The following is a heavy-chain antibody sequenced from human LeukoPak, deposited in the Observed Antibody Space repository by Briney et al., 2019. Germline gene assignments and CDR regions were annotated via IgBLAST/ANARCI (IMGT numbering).Heavy chain of an antibody. CDR3: ARGRGRAVVPAATPTDY. Sequence: GSLRLSCAASGFTFSTYAMTWLRQPPGKGLEWIGEINHSGSTNYNPSLKSRVTISVDTSKNQFSLKLSSVTAADTAVYYCARGRGRAVVPAATPTDYWGQGTLVTVSS. CDR2: INHSGST. V-gene: IGHV4-34*01. D-gene: IGHD2-2*01. CDR1: GFTFSTYA. J-gene: IGHJ4*02.